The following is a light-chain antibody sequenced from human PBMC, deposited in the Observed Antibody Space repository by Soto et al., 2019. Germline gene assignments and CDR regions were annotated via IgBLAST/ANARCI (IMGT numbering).Light chain of an antibody. V-gene: IGLV1-44*01. CDR1: SFNIGSNS. Sequence: QSVLTQPPSASGTPGQRVTISCSGSSFNIGSNSVNWYQQLPGAAPQLLIYSNNQRPSGVPGRFSGSKSGTSASLAISGLQSDDEADYYCAAWDDRLTGHVVFGGGTKLTVL. CDR2: SNN. J-gene: IGLJ2*01. CDR3: AAWDDRLTGHVV.